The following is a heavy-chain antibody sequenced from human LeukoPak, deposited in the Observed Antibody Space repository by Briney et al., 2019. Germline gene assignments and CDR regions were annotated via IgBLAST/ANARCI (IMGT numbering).Heavy chain of an antibody. CDR3: ATLGDGDYGGDYYGMDV. J-gene: IGHJ6*02. Sequence: GGSLRLSCAASGFTFSSYGMHWVRQAPGKGLEWVAVISYDGSNKYYADSVKGRFTISRDNSKNTLYLQMSSLRAEDTAVYYCATLGDGDYGGDYYGMDVWGQGTTVTVSS. V-gene: IGHV3-30*03. CDR2: ISYDGSNK. D-gene: IGHD4-17*01. CDR1: GFTFSSYG.